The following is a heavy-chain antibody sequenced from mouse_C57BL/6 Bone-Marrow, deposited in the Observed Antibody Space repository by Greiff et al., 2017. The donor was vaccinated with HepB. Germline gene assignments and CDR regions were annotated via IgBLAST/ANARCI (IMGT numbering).Heavy chain of an antibody. CDR2: IYPRSGNT. Sequence: VKLVESGAELARPGASVKLSCKASGYTFTSYGISWVKQRTGQGLEWIGEIYPRSGNTYYNEKFKGKATLTADKSSSTAYMELRSLTSEDSAVYFCARDLETDYFDYWGQGTTLTVSS. CDR3: ARDLETDYFDY. D-gene: IGHD4-1*01. J-gene: IGHJ2*01. CDR1: GYTFTSYG. V-gene: IGHV1-81*01.